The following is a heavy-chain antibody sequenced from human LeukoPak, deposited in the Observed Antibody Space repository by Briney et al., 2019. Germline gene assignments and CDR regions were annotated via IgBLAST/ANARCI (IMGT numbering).Heavy chain of an antibody. J-gene: IGHJ5*02. CDR3: AAVPHNPDLYDFWSGSYNWFDP. D-gene: IGHD3-3*01. V-gene: IGHV3-23*01. Sequence: GGSLRLSCAASGFTFSSYAMSWVRQAPGKGLERVSGISGSGGSTYCADSVKGRFTISRDNSKNTLFLQMNSLRAEDTAVYYCAAVPHNPDLYDFWSGSYNWFDPWGQGTLVTVSS. CDR2: ISGSGGST. CDR1: GFTFSSYA.